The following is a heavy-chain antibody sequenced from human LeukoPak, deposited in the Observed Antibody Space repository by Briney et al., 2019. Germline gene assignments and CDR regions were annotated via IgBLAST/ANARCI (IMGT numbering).Heavy chain of an antibody. CDR1: GFTFSNYW. V-gene: IGHV3-23*01. D-gene: IGHD2-2*01. CDR2: ISGSGGST. J-gene: IGHJ4*02. CDR3: AHGAMYQLDY. Sequence: GGSLRLSCAASGFTFSNYWMHWVRHAPGKGLVWVSAISGSGGSTYYADSVKGRFTISRDNSKNTLYPQMNSLRAEDTAVYYCAHGAMYQLDYWGQGTLVTVSS.